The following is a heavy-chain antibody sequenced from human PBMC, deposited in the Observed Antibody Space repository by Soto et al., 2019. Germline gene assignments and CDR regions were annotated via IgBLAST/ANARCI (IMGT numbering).Heavy chain of an antibody. Sequence: RKGLEWIGEINHSGSTNYNPSLKSRVTISVDTSKNQFSLKLSSVTAADTAVYYCARGIAAAGPSIDYWGQGTLVTVSS. V-gene: IGHV4-34*01. CDR3: ARGIAAAGPSIDY. CDR2: INHSGST. D-gene: IGHD6-13*01. J-gene: IGHJ4*02.